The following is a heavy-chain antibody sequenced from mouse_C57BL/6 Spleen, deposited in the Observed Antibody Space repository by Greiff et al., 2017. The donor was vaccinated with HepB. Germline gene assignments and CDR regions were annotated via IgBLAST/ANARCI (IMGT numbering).Heavy chain of an antibody. CDR1: GFSFNTYA. V-gene: IGHV10-1*01. J-gene: IGHJ4*01. Sequence: VQLKESGGGLVQPKGSLKLSCAASGFSFNTYAMNWVRQAPGKGLEWVARIRSKSNNYATYYADSVKDRFTISRDDSESMLYLQMNNLKTEDTAMYYCVRNHRYDYYAMDYWGQGTSVTVSS. CDR3: VRNHRYDYYAMDY. CDR2: IRSKSNNYAT.